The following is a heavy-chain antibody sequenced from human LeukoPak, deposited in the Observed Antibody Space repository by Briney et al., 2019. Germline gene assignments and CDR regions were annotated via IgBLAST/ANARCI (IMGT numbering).Heavy chain of an antibody. J-gene: IGHJ4*02. CDR3: AREGRSGSYLDY. Sequence: ASVKFSCKASGGTFSSYAISWVRQAPGQGLEWMGRIIPILGIANYAQKFQGRVTITADKSTSTAYMELSSLRSEDTAVYYCAREGRSGSYLDYWGQGTLVAVSS. D-gene: IGHD1-26*01. CDR2: IIPILGIA. V-gene: IGHV1-69*04. CDR1: GGTFSSYA.